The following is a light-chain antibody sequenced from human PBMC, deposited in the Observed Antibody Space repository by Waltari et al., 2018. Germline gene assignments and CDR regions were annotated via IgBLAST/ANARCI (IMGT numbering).Light chain of an antibody. Sequence: QSALTQPASVSGSPGQSITISCSGTSSDVGSYNLVSWYQQNPGKAPKLMIYEVTKRPSGVSSRFSGSKAGNPASLTISGLQAEDEADYYCCSYAGGTTVLFGGGTKLNVL. J-gene: IGLJ2*01. CDR2: EVT. CDR3: CSYAGGTTVL. V-gene: IGLV2-23*02. CDR1: SSDVGSYNL.